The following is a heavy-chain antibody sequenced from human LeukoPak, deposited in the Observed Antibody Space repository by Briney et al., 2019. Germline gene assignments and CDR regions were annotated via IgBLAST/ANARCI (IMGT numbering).Heavy chain of an antibody. CDR1: GFTFSSYW. CDR3: AREDIVVVPAAESIYYYYGMDV. D-gene: IGHD2-2*01. CDR2: IKQDGSEK. J-gene: IGHJ6*02. V-gene: IGHV3-7*01. Sequence: GGSLRLCCAASGFTFSSYWMSWVRQAPGKGLEWVANIKQDGSEKYYVDSVKGRFTISRDNAKNSLYLQMNSLRAEDTAVYYCAREDIVVVPAAESIYYYYGMDVWGQGTTVTVSS.